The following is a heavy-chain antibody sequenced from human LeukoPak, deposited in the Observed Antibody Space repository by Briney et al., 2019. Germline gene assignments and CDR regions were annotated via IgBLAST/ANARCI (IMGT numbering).Heavy chain of an antibody. D-gene: IGHD1-26*01. CDR1: GGSISSGDYY. J-gene: IGHJ5*02. Sequence: SETLSLTCTVSGGSISSGDYYWSWIRQPPGKGLEWIGYIYYSGSTNYNPSLKSRVTISVDTSKNQFSLKLSSVTAADTAVYYCAREGVVGATDNWFDPWGQGTLVTVSS. CDR3: AREGVVGATDNWFDP. V-gene: IGHV4-61*08. CDR2: IYYSGST.